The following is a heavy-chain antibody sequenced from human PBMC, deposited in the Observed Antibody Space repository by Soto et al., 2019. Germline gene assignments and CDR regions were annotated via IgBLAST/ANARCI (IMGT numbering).Heavy chain of an antibody. J-gene: IGHJ6*02. D-gene: IGHD2-8*01. CDR1: GGSINSYY. CDR2: IYFSGST. V-gene: IGHV4-59*12. CDR3: ATGRSYARDA. Sequence: PSETLSLTCTVSGGSINSYYWTWIRQPPGKGLEWIGSIYFSGSTSYNPSLKGRVSISVDRAKNQFSLKLTSETAADPAMYYCATGRSYARDAWGQGTTVTVSS.